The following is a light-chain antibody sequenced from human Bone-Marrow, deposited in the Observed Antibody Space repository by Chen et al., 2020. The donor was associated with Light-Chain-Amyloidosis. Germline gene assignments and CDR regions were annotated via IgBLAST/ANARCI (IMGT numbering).Light chain of an antibody. CDR2: DDS. CDR3: QVCDRSSYRPG. J-gene: IGLJ3*02. Sequence: SYVLTQPSSVSVAPGQTATIACGGNNIGSTSVHWYQQTPGQAPRLVVYDDSDRPSGIPGRLSGSNSGNTATLTISRVEAGDEADFYWQVCDRSSYRPGFGGGTKLTVL. V-gene: IGLV3-21*02. CDR1: NIGSTS.